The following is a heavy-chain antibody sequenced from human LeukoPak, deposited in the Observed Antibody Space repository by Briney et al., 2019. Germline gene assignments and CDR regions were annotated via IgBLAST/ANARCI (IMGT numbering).Heavy chain of an antibody. Sequence: SGPALVKPTQTLTLTCTFSGFSLSTNGMRVSWIRHPPGKALEWLARTDWDDDKFYSTSLKTRLTISKDPSKSQVVLTMTNMDPVDTATYYCARTLSGTTFDYWGQGTLVTVSS. CDR2: TDWDDDK. CDR1: GFSLSTNGMR. D-gene: IGHD1-7*01. V-gene: IGHV2-70*04. J-gene: IGHJ4*02. CDR3: ARTLSGTTFDY.